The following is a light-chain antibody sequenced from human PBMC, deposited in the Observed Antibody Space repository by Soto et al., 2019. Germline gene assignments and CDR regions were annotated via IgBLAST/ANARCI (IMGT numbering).Light chain of an antibody. CDR3: QQYYSTPYT. Sequence: DIVMTQSPDSLAVSLGERATINCKSSQSVLHSSNNKNYLAWYQQKPGQPPKLLIYWASTRKSGVPDRFSGSGSGTDFTLTISSLQAEDVAVYYCQQYYSTPYTFGQGTKLEIK. CDR1: QSVLHSSNNKNY. V-gene: IGKV4-1*01. CDR2: WAS. J-gene: IGKJ2*01.